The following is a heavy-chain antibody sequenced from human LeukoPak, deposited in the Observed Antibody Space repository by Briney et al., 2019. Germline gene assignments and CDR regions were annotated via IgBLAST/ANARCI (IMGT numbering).Heavy chain of an antibody. Sequence: SVNLSFTCTVAGYTISSSYYGGWIRQPPGKGMAWIRSIYDSGSTYHKPSLKSPVTTAVATTKNHFSLKMSSVTASDTAVYYCARGGQFNSGSYYRVASDYFEHWGQGTLVTVPS. CDR2: IYDSGST. CDR1: GYTISSSYY. CDR3: ARGGQFNSGSYYRVASDYFEH. D-gene: IGHD1-26*01. V-gene: IGHV4-38-2*02. J-gene: IGHJ1*01.